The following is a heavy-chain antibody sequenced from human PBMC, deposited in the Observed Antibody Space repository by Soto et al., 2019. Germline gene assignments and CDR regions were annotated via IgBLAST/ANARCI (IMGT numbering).Heavy chain of an antibody. Sequence: SETLSLTCTVSGDSMSSSNWWNWVRQPPGKGLEWIGEAHHSGRTNYNPSLKSQVTISVDRSQNRFSLKLSSVTAADTAVYYCARVSGSYYYGMDVWGQGTTVT. CDR3: ARVSGSYYYGMDV. J-gene: IGHJ6*02. CDR1: GDSMSSSNW. V-gene: IGHV4-4*02. CDR2: AHHSGRT. D-gene: IGHD1-26*01.